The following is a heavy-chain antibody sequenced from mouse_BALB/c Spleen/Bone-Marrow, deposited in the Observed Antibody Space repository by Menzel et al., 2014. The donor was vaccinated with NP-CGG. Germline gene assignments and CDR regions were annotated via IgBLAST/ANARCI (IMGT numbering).Heavy chain of an antibody. CDR3: ARGDYGSTYWFAY. V-gene: IGHV2-9*02. CDR1: GFPLSSYG. CDR2: IWAGGGT. J-gene: IGHJ3*01. Sequence: VQVVESGPGLVAPSQSLSIPCTVPGFPLSSYGVHWVRQPPGKGLEWLGIIWAGGGTNYNSALMSRLSISKDNSKSXVFLKMNSLQTDDTAMYYCARGDYGSTYWFAYWGQGTLVTVSA. D-gene: IGHD1-1*01.